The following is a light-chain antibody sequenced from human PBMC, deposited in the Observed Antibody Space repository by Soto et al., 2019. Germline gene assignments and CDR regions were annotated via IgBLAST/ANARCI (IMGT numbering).Light chain of an antibody. V-gene: IGKV3-11*01. CDR3: QQRSNWPPS. Sequence: EIVFTQSPATLSLSPGERATLSCRASQSVSSNLAWYQQKPGQAPRLLIYDASNRATGIPARFSGSGSGTDFTLTISSLEPEDFAVYYCQQRSNWPPSFGQGTRLE. CDR1: QSVSSN. CDR2: DAS. J-gene: IGKJ5*01.